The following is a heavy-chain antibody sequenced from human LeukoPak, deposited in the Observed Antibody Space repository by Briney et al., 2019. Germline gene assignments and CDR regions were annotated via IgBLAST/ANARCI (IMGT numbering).Heavy chain of an antibody. CDR1: GYTFTGYY. Sequence: ASVKVSCKASGYTFTGYYIHWVRQAPGQGLEWMGWINPNSGDTNYAQRFQGRVTMTGDTSTSTAYMELSSLRSDDTARYFCARDSSTWYSDYYYYMDVWGKGTTVTVSS. CDR3: ARDSSTWYSDYYYYMDV. V-gene: IGHV1-2*02. J-gene: IGHJ6*03. CDR2: INPNSGDT. D-gene: IGHD2/OR15-2a*01.